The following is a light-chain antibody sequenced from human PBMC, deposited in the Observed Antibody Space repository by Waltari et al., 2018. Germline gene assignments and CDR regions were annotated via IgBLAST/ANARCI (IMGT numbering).Light chain of an antibody. CDR1: SRDVGGYYY. V-gene: IGLV2-14*03. J-gene: IGLJ2*01. CDR3: SSYTSSSTLV. Sequence: QSALTQPASVSGSPGPSITISCTGTSRDVGGYYYLSWYQQHPGKAPKLMIYDVSNRPSGVSNRFSGSKSGNTASLTISGLQAEDEADYYCSSYTSSSTLVFGGGTKLTVL. CDR2: DVS.